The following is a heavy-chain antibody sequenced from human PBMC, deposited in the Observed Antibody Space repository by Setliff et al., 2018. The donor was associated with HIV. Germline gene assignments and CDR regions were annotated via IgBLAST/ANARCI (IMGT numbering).Heavy chain of an antibody. Sequence: ASVKVSCKISGYTLTELSIHWVRQAPGKGLEWMANFDPEDGETFYAQKFQGRLTMTTDTSTSTAYMELRSLRSDDTAVYYCAREAAAGLFDYWGQGTLVTVSS. CDR1: GYTLTELS. J-gene: IGHJ4*02. CDR2: FDPEDGET. CDR3: AREAAAGLFDY. V-gene: IGHV1-24*01. D-gene: IGHD6-13*01.